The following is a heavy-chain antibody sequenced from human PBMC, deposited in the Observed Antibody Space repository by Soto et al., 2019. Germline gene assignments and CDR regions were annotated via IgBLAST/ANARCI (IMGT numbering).Heavy chain of an antibody. CDR1: TFSSYA. D-gene: IGHD5-12*01. J-gene: IGHJ4*02. Sequence: TFSSYAMSWVRQAPGKGLEWVSAISGSGGSTYYADSVKGRFTISRDNSKNTLYLQMNSLRAEDTAVYYCAKELDIVATNYFDYWGQGTLVTVSS. CDR2: ISGSGGST. V-gene: IGHV3-23*01. CDR3: AKELDIVATNYFDY.